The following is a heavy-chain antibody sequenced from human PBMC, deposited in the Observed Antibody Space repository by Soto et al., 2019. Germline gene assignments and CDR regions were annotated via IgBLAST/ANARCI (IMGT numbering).Heavy chain of an antibody. CDR2: IWYDGSNK. V-gene: IGHV3-33*01. J-gene: IGHJ3*02. CDR1: GFTFSSYG. D-gene: IGHD3-10*01. Sequence: GGSLRLSCAASGFTFSSYGMHWVRQAPGKGLEWVAVIWYDGSNKYYADSVKGRFTISRDNSKNTLYLQMNSLRAEDTAVYYCARERDYYGSKDAFDIWGQGTMVTVSS. CDR3: ARERDYYGSKDAFDI.